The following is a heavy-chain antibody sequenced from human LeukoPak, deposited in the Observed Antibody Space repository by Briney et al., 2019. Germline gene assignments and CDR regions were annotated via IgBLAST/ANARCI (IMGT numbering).Heavy chain of an antibody. V-gene: IGHV3-33*01. Sequence: PGGSLRLSCAASGFTFSKYAMHWVRQTPGKGLEWVAAIWNDGSDENYADSVKGRFTISSDNSKNTLYLQMNSLRAEDTAVYYCAFEIGRSQGAFDIWGQGTMITVPS. CDR2: IWNDGSDE. CDR1: GFTFSKYA. J-gene: IGHJ3*02. CDR3: AFEIGRSQGAFDI. D-gene: IGHD1-26*01.